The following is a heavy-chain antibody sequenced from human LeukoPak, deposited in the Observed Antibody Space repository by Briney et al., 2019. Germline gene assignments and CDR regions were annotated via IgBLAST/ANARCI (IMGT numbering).Heavy chain of an antibody. J-gene: IGHJ4*02. CDR2: IYYSGST. D-gene: IGHD4-17*01. Sequence: SETLSLTCTVSGGSMRSYYWSWIRQPPGKGLEWIGYIYYSGSTNYNPSLKSRVTISVDTSKNQFSLKLSSVTAADTAVYYCARDRYGDGGDFDYWGQGTLVTVSS. CDR3: ARDRYGDGGDFDY. CDR1: GGSMRSYY. V-gene: IGHV4-59*01.